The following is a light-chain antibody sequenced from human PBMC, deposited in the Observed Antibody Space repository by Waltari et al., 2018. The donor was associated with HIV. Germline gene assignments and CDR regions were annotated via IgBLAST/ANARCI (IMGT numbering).Light chain of an antibody. V-gene: IGLV2-14*03. CDR3: SSYTTSSNYV. CDR1: SSDVGAYNY. J-gene: IGLJ1*01. Sequence: QSALTQPASVSGSPGQSITISCTGTSSDVGAYNYVSWYQHHPGKAPKRMSSDVNYRPSGVSHSFAGSKSATTASLTISGLQAEDEADYYCSSYTTSSNYVVGTGTKVTVL. CDR2: DVN.